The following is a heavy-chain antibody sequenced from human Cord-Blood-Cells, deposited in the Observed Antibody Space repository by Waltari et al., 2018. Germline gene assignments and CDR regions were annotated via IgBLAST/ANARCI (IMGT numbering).Heavy chain of an antibody. CDR3: ARERGRVAARHDAFDS. CDR2: TYYRSKWYN. D-gene: IGHD6-6*01. J-gene: IGHJ3*02. V-gene: IGHV6-1*01. Sequence: QVQLQQSGPGLVQPLQPLSLTCAISADSFTSNSPAGNCIRQSPSQGLEWLGRTYYRSKWYNDYAVSVKSRITINPDTSKNQFSLQLNSVTPEDTAVYYCARERGRVAARHDAFDSWGQGTMVTVSS. CDR1: ADSFTSNSPA.